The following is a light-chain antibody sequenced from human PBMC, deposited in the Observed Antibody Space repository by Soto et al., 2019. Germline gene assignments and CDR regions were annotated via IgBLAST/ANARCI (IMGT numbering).Light chain of an antibody. J-gene: IGLJ1*01. CDR1: SSNIGAGYD. CDR3: QSYDSSLGGSV. CDR2: GNS. V-gene: IGLV1-40*01. Sequence: HSVLTQPPSVSGAPGQRVTISCTGNSSNIGAGYDVHWYQQLPGTAPKLLIYGNSNRPSGVPDRFSGSKSGTSASLAITGLQAEDEADYYCQSYDSSLGGSVFGTGTKLTVL.